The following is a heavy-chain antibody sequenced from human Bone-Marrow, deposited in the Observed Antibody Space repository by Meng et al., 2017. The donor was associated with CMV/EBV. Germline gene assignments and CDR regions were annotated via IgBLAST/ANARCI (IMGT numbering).Heavy chain of an antibody. J-gene: IGHJ5*02. CDR2: INHGGEA. V-gene: IGHV4-34*04. D-gene: IGHD6-6*01. CDR1: GGTCRSDN. Sequence: CAVGGGTCRSDNWRRMRRPRGKEQGWIGKINHGGEARKSRTSKKRDTISVDTSKNQFSLKLSSVAAADTAVYYCARGLSSSDWFDPWGQGTLVTVSS. CDR3: ARGLSSSDWFDP.